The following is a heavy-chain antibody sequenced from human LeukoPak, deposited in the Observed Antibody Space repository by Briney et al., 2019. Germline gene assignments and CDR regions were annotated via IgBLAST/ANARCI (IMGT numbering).Heavy chain of an antibody. Sequence: GGSLRLSCAASGFTFSRYAMHWVRQAPGKGLEYVSAISSNGGSTYYANSVKGRFTISRDNSENTLYLQMGSLRAEDMAVYYCARVGRFGEFSNFDYWGQGTLVTVSS. V-gene: IGHV3-64*01. J-gene: IGHJ4*02. CDR3: ARVGRFGEFSNFDY. CDR1: GFTFSRYA. D-gene: IGHD3-10*01. CDR2: ISSNGGST.